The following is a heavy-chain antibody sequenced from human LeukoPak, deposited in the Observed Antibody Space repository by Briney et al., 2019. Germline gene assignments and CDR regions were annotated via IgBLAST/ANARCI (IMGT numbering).Heavy chain of an antibody. D-gene: IGHD4-17*01. CDR1: GGSISSSYW. CDR2: VYHSVST. V-gene: IGHV4-4*02. CDR3: ARHQTTVTTSWFDP. J-gene: IGHJ5*02. Sequence: YPSETLSLTCAVSGGSISSSYWWSWVRQPPGKGLEWIGEVYHSVSTNYYPSLKSRVTISIEKSKNQFSLKLSSVTAADTAVYYCARHQTTVTTSWFDPWGQGTLVTVSS.